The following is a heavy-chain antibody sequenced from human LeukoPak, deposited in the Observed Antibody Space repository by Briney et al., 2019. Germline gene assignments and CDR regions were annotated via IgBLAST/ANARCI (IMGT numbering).Heavy chain of an antibody. D-gene: IGHD3-10*01. CDR1: GFTFSSYS. CDR2: ISSSSSFI. V-gene: IGHV3-21*04. Sequence: GGSLRLSCAASGFTFSSYSMNWVRQAPGKGLEWVSSISSSSSFIYYADSVKGRFTISRDNSKNTLYLQMNSLRAEDTAVYYCSGSYYKTSSYWGQGTLVTVSS. CDR3: SGSYYKTSSY. J-gene: IGHJ4*02.